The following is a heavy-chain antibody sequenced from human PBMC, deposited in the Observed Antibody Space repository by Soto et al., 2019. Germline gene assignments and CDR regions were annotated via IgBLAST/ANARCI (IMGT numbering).Heavy chain of an antibody. CDR1: GYTFTSYG. CDR3: ARDREYNWNYNWFDP. V-gene: IGHV1-18*04. D-gene: IGHD1-7*01. J-gene: IGHJ5*02. CDR2: ISTYNGNT. Sequence: QVQLVQSGAEVKKPGASVKVSCKASGYTFTSYGISWVRQAPGQVLEWMGWISTYNGNTNFTQKLQGRVTMTTDTSTSTAYMELRRLRSDDTAVYYCARDREYNWNYNWFDPWGQGTLVTVSS.